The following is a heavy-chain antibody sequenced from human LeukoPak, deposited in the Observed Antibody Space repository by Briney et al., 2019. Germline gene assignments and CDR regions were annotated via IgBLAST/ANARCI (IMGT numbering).Heavy chain of an antibody. V-gene: IGHV1-2*02. Sequence: GASVKVSCKASGYTFTGYYMHWVRQAPGQGLEWMGWINPNSGGTNYAQKFQGRVTMTRDTSISTAYTELSRLRSDDTAVYYCASGYSYSTGSPYYYYYMDVWGKGTTVTVSS. CDR2: INPNSGGT. J-gene: IGHJ6*03. CDR1: GYTFTGYY. D-gene: IGHD6-13*01. CDR3: ASGYSYSTGSPYYYYYMDV.